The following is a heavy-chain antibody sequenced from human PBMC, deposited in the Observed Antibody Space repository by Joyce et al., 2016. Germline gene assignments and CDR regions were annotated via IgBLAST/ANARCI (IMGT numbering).Heavy chain of an antibody. CDR3: ASQGLMVYASDAFDV. CDR2: INPNGGGT. V-gene: IGHV1-2*02. Sequence: QVQLVQSGAEVKKPGASVKVSCKASGYIFTGYYIHWVRQAPGQGLEWMGWINPNGGGTRYVQKVQGRVTMTRDTSISTAYMELSRLTSDDTAVYYGASQGLMVYASDAFDVWGQGTMVIVSS. D-gene: IGHD2-8*01. J-gene: IGHJ3*01. CDR1: GYIFTGYY.